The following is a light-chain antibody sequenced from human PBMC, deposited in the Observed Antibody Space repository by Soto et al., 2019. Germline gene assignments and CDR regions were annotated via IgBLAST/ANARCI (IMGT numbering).Light chain of an antibody. CDR1: AFPKKY. CDR3: YSPDSSGGI. V-gene: IGLV3-10*01. CDR2: EDT. Sequence: SYEPTQPPSLSVSPGQTARITCSGDAFPKKYAYWYQQRSGQAPVLVIYEDTKRPSGIPERFSGSSSGTTATLTISGAHVEDEGDYFCYSPDSSGGIFGGGTKVTVL. J-gene: IGLJ2*01.